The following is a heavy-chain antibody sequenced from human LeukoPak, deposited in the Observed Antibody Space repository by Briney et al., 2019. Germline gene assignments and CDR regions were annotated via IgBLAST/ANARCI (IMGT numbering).Heavy chain of an antibody. D-gene: IGHD3-3*01. CDR2: INPNSGDT. V-gene: IGHV1-2*02. Sequence: GASVKVSCKASGYTFTAYSMHWVRQAPGQGLEYMGWINPNSGDTNYAQKFQGRVTMTRDTSMSTAYMELSGLRFDDTAVYYCARDTVRWSGFAFDVWGQGTRVTVS. J-gene: IGHJ3*01. CDR3: ARDTVRWSGFAFDV. CDR1: GYTFTAYS.